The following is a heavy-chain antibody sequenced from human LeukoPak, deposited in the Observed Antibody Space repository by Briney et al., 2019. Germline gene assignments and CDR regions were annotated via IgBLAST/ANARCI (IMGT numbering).Heavy chain of an antibody. Sequence: GGSLRLSCAASGFTFSSYGMHWVRQAPGKGLEWVAFIRYDGSNKYYADSVKGRFTISRDNSKNTLYLQMNSLRAEDTAVYYCAKGIKKTIFGVAHGGVFDYWGQGTLVTVSS. CDR1: GFTFSSYG. CDR2: IRYDGSNK. D-gene: IGHD3-3*01. V-gene: IGHV3-30*02. J-gene: IGHJ4*02. CDR3: AKGIKKTIFGVAHGGVFDY.